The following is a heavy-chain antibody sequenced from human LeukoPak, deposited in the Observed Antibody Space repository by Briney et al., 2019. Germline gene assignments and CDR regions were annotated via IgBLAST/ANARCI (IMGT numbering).Heavy chain of an antibody. CDR2: IYPGDSDT. CDR3: ARQGELLWFGERGYYYYMDV. J-gene: IGHJ6*03. V-gene: IGHV5-51*01. D-gene: IGHD3-10*01. Sequence: GESLKISCKCSGYSFTSYWIGWVRQMPGKGLEWMGIIYPGDSDTRYSPSFQGQVTISVDKSISTAYLQWSSLKASDTAMYYCARQGELLWFGERGYYYYMDVWGKGTTVTVSS. CDR1: GYSFTSYW.